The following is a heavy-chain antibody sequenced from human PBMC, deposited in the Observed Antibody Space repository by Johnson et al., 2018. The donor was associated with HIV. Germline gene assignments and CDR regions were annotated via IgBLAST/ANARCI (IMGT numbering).Heavy chain of an antibody. CDR1: GLTFSIYG. D-gene: IGHD6-19*01. J-gene: IGHJ3*02. V-gene: IGHV3-30*02. CDR3: AKDGMVAGSGGADAFDI. Sequence: QVQLVESGGGVVQPGGSLRLSCAASGLTFSIYGMHWVRQAPGTGLEWVAFMRYDGSNKYYADSGTGRFTISRDNSKNTLYLQMNSLRAEDTAIYYCAKDGMVAGSGGADAFDIWGQGTMVTVSS. CDR2: MRYDGSNK.